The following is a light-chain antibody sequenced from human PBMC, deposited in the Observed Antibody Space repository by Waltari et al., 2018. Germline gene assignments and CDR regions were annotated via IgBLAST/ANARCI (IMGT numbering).Light chain of an antibody. J-gene: IGKJ2*01. Sequence: ETVMTQSPGTMSVSLGGGATLSCRASQSVSTNVAWYQQKPGQAPRLLIYAASTRATGIPARFSCSESGTEFTLSISSMQSEDFAVYYCQQYNSWPPVYTFGQGTKLEIK. CDR1: QSVSTN. CDR3: QQYNSWPPVYT. CDR2: AAS. V-gene: IGKV3-15*01.